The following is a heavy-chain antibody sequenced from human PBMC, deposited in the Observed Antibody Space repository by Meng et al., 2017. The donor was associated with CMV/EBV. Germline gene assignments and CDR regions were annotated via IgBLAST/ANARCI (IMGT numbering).Heavy chain of an antibody. V-gene: IGHV1-8*01. CDR3: ARGRSAGVVVPAAIRGYWYFDL. CDR1: YD. J-gene: IGHJ2*01. CDR2: KNPNSGNT. D-gene: IGHD2-2*02. Sequence: YDINWVRQATGQGLEWMGWKNPNSGNTGYAQKFQGRVTMTRNTSISTAYMELSSLRSEDTAVYYCARGRSAGVVVPAAIRGYWYFDLWGRGTLVTVSS.